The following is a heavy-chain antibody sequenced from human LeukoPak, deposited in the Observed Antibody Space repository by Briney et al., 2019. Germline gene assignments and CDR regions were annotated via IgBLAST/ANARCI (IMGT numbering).Heavy chain of an antibody. J-gene: IGHJ6*03. V-gene: IGHV3-23*01. D-gene: IGHD6-6*01. Sequence: GGSLRLSCGASGYTFSSWAMSWVRQAPGKGLEWVSSISGSGSGGSSSYEDAVRGRFTIHRDKDKNYRYLQMNSMSAGGVAVCYCAKVGASSSRSRYYYYYYMDVSGKGTTVTVS. CDR3: AKVGASSSRSRYYYYYYMDV. CDR1: GYTFSSWA. CDR2: ISGSGSGGSS.